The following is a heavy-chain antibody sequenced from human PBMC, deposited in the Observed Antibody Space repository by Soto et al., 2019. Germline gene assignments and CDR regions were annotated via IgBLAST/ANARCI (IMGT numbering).Heavy chain of an antibody. CDR2: IYSGGST. CDR3: ATWHEREHDYDV. D-gene: IGHD1-1*01. Sequence: PGWSLRLSCAASGFTVSSNYMSWVRQAPGKGLEWVSVIYSGGSTYYADSVKGRFTISRDSSKNTLYLQMNDLRAADTAVYYCATWHEREHDYDVWGQGTTVTV. J-gene: IGHJ3*01. CDR1: GFTVSSNY. V-gene: IGHV3-53*01.